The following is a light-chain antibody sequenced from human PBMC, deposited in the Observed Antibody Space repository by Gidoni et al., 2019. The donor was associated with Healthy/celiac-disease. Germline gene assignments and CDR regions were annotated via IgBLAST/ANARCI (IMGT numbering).Light chain of an antibody. CDR3: SSYTSSSTLWV. V-gene: IGLV2-14*01. CDR1: SSDVGGYNY. Sequence: SALTQPASVSGSPGQSITISCTGTSSDVGGYNYVSWYQQHPGKAPKLMSYEVSNRPSGVTDRFSGSKSGNTASLTISGLQAEDEADYYCSSYTSSSTLWVFGGGTKLTVL. CDR2: EVS. J-gene: IGLJ3*02.